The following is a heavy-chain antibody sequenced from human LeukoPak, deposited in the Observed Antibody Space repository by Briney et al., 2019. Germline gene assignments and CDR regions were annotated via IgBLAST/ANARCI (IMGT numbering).Heavy chain of an antibody. D-gene: IGHD6-13*01. CDR2: ISAYNGNT. CDR3: ARAAAGYYYYYGMDV. Sequence: GASVKVSCKASGGTFSSYAISWVRQAPGQGLEWMGWISAYNGNTNYAQKLQGRVTMTTDTSTSTAYMELRSLRSDDTAVYYCARAAAGYYYYYGMDVWGQGTTVTVSS. J-gene: IGHJ6*02. CDR1: GGTFSSYA. V-gene: IGHV1-18*01.